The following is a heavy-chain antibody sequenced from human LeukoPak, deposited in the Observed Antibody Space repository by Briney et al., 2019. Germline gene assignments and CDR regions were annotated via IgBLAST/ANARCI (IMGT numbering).Heavy chain of an antibody. CDR1: GFTFSSYA. V-gene: IGHV3-30*04. J-gene: IGHJ4*02. D-gene: IGHD7-27*01. CDR3: ARGLTGGDPV. CDR2: ISYDGSNK. Sequence: GGSLRLSCAASGFTFSSYAMHWVRQAPGKGLEWVAVISYDGSNKYYADSVKGRFIISRDNSKNTLYLQMNSLRAEDTAVYYCARGLTGGDPVWGQGTLVTVSS.